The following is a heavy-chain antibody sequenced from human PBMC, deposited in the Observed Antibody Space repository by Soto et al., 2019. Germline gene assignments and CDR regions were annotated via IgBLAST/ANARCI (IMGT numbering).Heavy chain of an antibody. CDR3: AKDDAGHPDF. Sequence: EASVKVSCKASGFTFTGYYMHWGRQAPGQGLEWIGWINPNSDVANYAQKFHDWVTITRDTSITTAYMELSGLKSDDTAVYFCAKDDAGHPDFWGQGTLVTVSS. V-gene: IGHV1-2*04. CDR1: GFTFTGYY. CDR2: INPNSDVA. D-gene: IGHD6-13*01. J-gene: IGHJ4*02.